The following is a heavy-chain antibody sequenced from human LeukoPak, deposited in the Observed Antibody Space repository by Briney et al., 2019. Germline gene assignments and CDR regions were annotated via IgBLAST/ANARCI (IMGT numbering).Heavy chain of an antibody. Sequence: GGSLRLSCVASGFTFSSYYMSWVRQAPGKGLEWVAHIDPDGNDKYYVDSVKGRFTISRDNAKNSLYLQVNSLRAEDMAVYYCARELAVGIGAYNYWGQGTMVSVSS. V-gene: IGHV3-7*01. J-gene: IGHJ4*02. CDR1: GFTFSSYY. CDR3: ARELAVGIGAYNY. D-gene: IGHD6-13*01. CDR2: IDPDGNDK.